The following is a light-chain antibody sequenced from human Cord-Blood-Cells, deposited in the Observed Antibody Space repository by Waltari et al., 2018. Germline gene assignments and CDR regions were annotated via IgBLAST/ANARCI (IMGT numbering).Light chain of an antibody. CDR1: SSDVGGYNY. CDR2: DVS. Sequence: QSALTQPRSVSGSPGPSLTISCTGTSSDVGGYNYVPWYQQHPGKAPKLMIYDVSKRPSGVPDRFSGSKSGNTASLTISGLQAEDEADYYCCSYAGSVVFGGGTKLTVL. J-gene: IGLJ2*01. CDR3: CSYAGSVV. V-gene: IGLV2-11*01.